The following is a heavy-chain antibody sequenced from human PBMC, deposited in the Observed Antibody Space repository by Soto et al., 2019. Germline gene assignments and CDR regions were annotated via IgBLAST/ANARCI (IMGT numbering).Heavy chain of an antibody. Sequence: QLQLQESGPGLVKPSETLSLTCTVSGGSISSSNYYWVWIRQPPGKGLEWIGSIYYSGSTYYNPSLKSRVTISVDTSKNQFSLKLNSLTAADTAVYYCARPGIVVVIGGDALDIWGQGTMVTVSS. CDR1: GGSISSSNYY. CDR3: ARPGIVVVIGGDALDI. V-gene: IGHV4-39*01. D-gene: IGHD3-22*01. CDR2: IYYSGST. J-gene: IGHJ3*02.